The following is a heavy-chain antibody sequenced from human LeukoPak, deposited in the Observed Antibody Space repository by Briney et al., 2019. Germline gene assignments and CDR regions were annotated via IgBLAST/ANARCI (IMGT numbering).Heavy chain of an antibody. J-gene: IGHJ4*02. Sequence: SETLSLTCTVSGGSISSYYWSWIRQPPGKGLEWIGYIYYSGNTNYNPSLKSRVTISVDTSKNQFSLKLSSVTAADTAVYYCARHVAIDWYYFDYWGQGTLVTVSS. CDR2: IYYSGNT. D-gene: IGHD2-21*01. CDR1: GGSISSYY. V-gene: IGHV4-59*08. CDR3: ARHVAIDWYYFDY.